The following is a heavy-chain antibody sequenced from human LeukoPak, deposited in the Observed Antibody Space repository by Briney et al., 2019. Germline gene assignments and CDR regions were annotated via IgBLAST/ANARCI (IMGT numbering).Heavy chain of an antibody. CDR2: IYYSGST. D-gene: IGHD4-17*01. Sequence: PSETLSLTCTVSGGSISSSSYYWGWIRQPPGKGLEWIGSIYYSGSTYYNPSLKSRVTISVDTSKSQFSLKLSSVTAADTAVYYCASFSRGLPYTWGQGTLVTVSS. J-gene: IGHJ5*02. CDR1: GGSISSSSYY. CDR3: ASFSRGLPYT. V-gene: IGHV4-39*01.